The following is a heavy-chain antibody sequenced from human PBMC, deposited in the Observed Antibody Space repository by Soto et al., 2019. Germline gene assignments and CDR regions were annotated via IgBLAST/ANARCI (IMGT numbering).Heavy chain of an antibody. CDR1: GFTFSSYW. Sequence: PGGSLRLSCAASGFTFSSYWMSWVRQSPGKGLEWVAKIRKDGSEKYYVDSVKGRFTISRDNANNSLFLQVDSLGVEDTAVYYCAREGSDTGYSSGWFDCWGQGTLVTVSS. J-gene: IGHJ4*02. V-gene: IGHV3-7*03. CDR3: AREGSDTGYSSGWFDC. D-gene: IGHD6-19*01. CDR2: IRKDGSEK.